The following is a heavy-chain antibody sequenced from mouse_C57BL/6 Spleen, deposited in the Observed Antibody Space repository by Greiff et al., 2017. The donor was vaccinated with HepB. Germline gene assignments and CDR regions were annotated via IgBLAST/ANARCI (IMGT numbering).Heavy chain of an antibody. CDR2: INPSSGYT. CDR3: ALLRYPRDYFDY. CDR1: GYTFTSYT. Sequence: QVQLQQSGAELARPGASVKMSCKASGYTFTSYTMHWVKQRPGQGLEWIGYINPSSGYTKYNQKFKDKATLTADKSSSTAYMQLSSLTSEDSAVYYCALLRYPRDYFDYWGQGTTLTVSS. D-gene: IGHD1-1*01. V-gene: IGHV1-4*01. J-gene: IGHJ2*01.